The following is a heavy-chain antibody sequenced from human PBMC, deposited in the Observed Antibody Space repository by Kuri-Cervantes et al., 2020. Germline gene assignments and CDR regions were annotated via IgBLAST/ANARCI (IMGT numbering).Heavy chain of an antibody. J-gene: IGHJ4*02. D-gene: IGHD6-13*01. CDR1: GFTFDDYA. CDR3: AKETTPGIAAAGTRGGFDY. V-gene: IGHV3-9*01. Sequence: SLRLSCAASGFTFDDYAMHWVRQAPGKGLEWVSGISWNSGSIGYADSVKGRFTISRDNAKNSLYLQMNSLRAEDTALYYCAKETTPGIAAAGTRGGFDYWGQGTLVTVSS. CDR2: ISWNSGSI.